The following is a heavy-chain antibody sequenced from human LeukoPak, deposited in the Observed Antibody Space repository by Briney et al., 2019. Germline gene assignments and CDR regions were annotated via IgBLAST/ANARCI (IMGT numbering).Heavy chain of an antibody. Sequence: GGSLRLSCAASGFTFSSYGIHWVRQAPGKGLVWVSRINGDESRTFFADSVRGRFTISRDNAKNTVYLEMNSLTDEDTAVYFCARGAWTAYYFDYWGQGTVVTASS. CDR2: INGDESRT. CDR3: ARGAWTAYYFDY. J-gene: IGHJ4*02. D-gene: IGHD3/OR15-3a*01. V-gene: IGHV3-74*01. CDR1: GFTFSSYG.